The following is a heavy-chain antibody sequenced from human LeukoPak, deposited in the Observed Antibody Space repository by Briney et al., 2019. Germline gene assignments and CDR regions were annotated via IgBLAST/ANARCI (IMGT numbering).Heavy chain of an antibody. V-gene: IGHV4-31*03. D-gene: IGHD3-10*01. Sequence: SQTLSLTCTVSGGSISSGGYYWSWIRQHPGKGLEWIGYIYYSGSTYYNPSLKSRVTISVDTSKNQFPLKLSSVTAADTAVYYCARAPYYYGSGSYSSDNWFDPWGQGTLVTVSS. CDR1: GGSISSGGYY. J-gene: IGHJ5*02. CDR2: IYYSGST. CDR3: ARAPYYYGSGSYSSDNWFDP.